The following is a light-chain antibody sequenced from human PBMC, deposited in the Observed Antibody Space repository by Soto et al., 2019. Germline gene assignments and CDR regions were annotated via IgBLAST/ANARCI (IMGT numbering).Light chain of an antibody. Sequence: DIQMTQSPSTLSASVGDRVIITCRASQSISSWLAWYQQKPGKAPNLLISDASSLQSGVPSRFSGSGSGTEFTLTICSLQPDDFATYYCQQYNPYSPRTFGQGTKVEIK. CDR1: QSISSW. CDR2: DAS. V-gene: IGKV1-5*01. J-gene: IGKJ1*01. CDR3: QQYNPYSPRT.